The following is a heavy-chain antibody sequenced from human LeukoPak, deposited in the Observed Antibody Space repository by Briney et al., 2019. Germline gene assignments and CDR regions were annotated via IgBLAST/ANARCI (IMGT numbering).Heavy chain of an antibody. J-gene: IGHJ5*02. CDR2: INPNSGGT. CDR3: ARIWSYSSGYPTGFDP. V-gene: IGHV1-2*06. Sequence: ASVKVSCKASGYTFTGYYMHWVRQAPGQGLEWMGRINPNSGGTNYAQKFQGRVTMTRDTSISTAYMELSRLRSDDTAVYYCARIWSYSSGYPTGFDPWGQGTLVTVSS. CDR1: GYTFTGYY. D-gene: IGHD3-22*01.